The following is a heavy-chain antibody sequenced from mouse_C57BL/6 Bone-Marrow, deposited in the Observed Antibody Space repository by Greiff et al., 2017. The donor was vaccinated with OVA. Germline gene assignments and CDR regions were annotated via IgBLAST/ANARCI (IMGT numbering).Heavy chain of an antibody. D-gene: IGHD1-1*01. CDR3: AREGITTVEGYFDV. CDR2: IDPSDSYT. Sequence: VQLKQPGAELVKPGASVKLSCKASGYTFTSYWMQWVKQRPGQGLEWIGEIDPSDSYTNYNQKFKGKATLTVDTSSSTAYMQLSSLTSEDSAVYYCAREGITTVEGYFDVWGTGTTVTVSS. CDR1: GYTFTSYW. V-gene: IGHV1-50*01. J-gene: IGHJ1*03.